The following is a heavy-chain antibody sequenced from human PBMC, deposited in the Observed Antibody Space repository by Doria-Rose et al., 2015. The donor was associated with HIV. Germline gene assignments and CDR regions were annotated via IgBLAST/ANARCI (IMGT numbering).Heavy chain of an antibody. J-gene: IGHJ4*02. V-gene: IGHV2-26*01. Sequence: QVTLKESGPVLVKPTETLTLTCTVSGVSLSSPGMGVSWIRQPPGKALEWLANIFSDDERSYKPSLKSRLTISRGTSKRQVFLTMTDMDPVDTATYYCARIKSSRWYHKYYFDFWGQGTLVIVSA. CDR3: ARIKSSRWYHKYYFDF. CDR2: IFSDDER. D-gene: IGHD6-13*01. CDR1: GVSLSSPGMG.